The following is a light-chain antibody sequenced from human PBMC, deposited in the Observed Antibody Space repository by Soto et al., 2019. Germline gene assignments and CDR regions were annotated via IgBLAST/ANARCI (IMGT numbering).Light chain of an antibody. CDR1: QSVSTW. CDR2: RAS. Sequence: DIQMTQSPSTLSASVGDRVTITCRASQSVSTWLAWYQQKPCKAPKLLIYRASSLETGVPSRFSGSGSGTEFALTISSLQPDDFATYYCQQYNSYSWTFGQGTKVEIK. J-gene: IGKJ1*01. CDR3: QQYNSYSWT. V-gene: IGKV1-5*03.